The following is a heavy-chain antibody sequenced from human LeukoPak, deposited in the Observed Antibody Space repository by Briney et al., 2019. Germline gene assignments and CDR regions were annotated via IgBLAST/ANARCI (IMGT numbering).Heavy chain of an antibody. D-gene: IGHD5-12*01. CDR1: GFTFSSYA. V-gene: IGHV3-23*01. CDR3: AKDSIFSGYDWDDY. J-gene: IGHJ4*02. CDR2: ISGSGGST. Sequence: QSGGSLRLSCAASGFTFSSYAMSWVRQAPGKGLEWVSAISGSGGSTYYADSVKGRFTISRDNSKNTLYLQMNSLGAEDTAVYYCAKDSIFSGYDWDDYWGQGTLVTVSS.